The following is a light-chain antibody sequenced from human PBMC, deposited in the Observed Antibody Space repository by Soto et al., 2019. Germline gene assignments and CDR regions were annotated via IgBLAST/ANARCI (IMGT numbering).Light chain of an antibody. CDR3: SSFTRSITYV. CDR2: NVN. V-gene: IGLV2-14*01. CDR1: SNDIGGFNY. Sequence: QSALTQPASVSXSPGQSITISCTGSSNDIGGFNYVSWYQQLPGKAPKLMIYNVNNRPSGVSNRFSGSKSGNTASLTISGLQAEDEADYYCSSFTRSITYVFGVGTKVTVL. J-gene: IGLJ1*01.